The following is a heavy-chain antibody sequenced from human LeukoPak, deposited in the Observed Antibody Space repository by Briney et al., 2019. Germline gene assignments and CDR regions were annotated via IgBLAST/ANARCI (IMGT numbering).Heavy chain of an antibody. D-gene: IGHD3-10*01. Sequence: GGSLRLSCAASGFTFSSYAMSWVRQAPGKGLEWVSAISGSGGSTYYADSVKGRFTISRDNSKSTLYLQMNSLRAEDTAVYYCAKRYYGSGSGFGSYYFDYWGQGTLVTVSS. J-gene: IGHJ4*02. V-gene: IGHV3-23*01. CDR2: ISGSGGST. CDR3: AKRYYGSGSGFGSYYFDY. CDR1: GFTFSSYA.